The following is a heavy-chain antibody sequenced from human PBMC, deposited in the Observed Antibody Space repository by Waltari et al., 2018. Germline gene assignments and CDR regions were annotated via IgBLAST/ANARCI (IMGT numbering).Heavy chain of an antibody. CDR2: IIPIFGTA. D-gene: IGHD3-22*01. V-gene: IGHV1-69*01. Sequence: QVQLVQSGAEVKKPGSSVKVSCKASGGTFSSYAISWVRQAPGQGLGWMGGIIPIFGTANYAQKFQGRVTITADESTSTAYMELSSLRSEDTAVYYCARVSMYYYDSSGYLNAFDIWGQGTMVTVSS. CDR1: GGTFSSYA. J-gene: IGHJ3*02. CDR3: ARVSMYYYDSSGYLNAFDI.